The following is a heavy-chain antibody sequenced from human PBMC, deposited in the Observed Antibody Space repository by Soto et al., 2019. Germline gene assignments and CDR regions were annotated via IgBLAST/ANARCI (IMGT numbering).Heavy chain of an antibody. D-gene: IGHD1-26*01. CDR3: ARESSVVGATSFDY. V-gene: IGHV3-21*01. Sequence: GGSLRLSCAASGFTFSGYSMNWVRQAPGKGLEWVSCIYSSGSYIYYADSVKGRFTVSRDNAKNSLYLQMNSLRAEDTAVYYCARESSVVGATSFDYWGQGTLVTVSS. CDR1: GFTFSGYS. CDR2: IYSSGSYI. J-gene: IGHJ4*02.